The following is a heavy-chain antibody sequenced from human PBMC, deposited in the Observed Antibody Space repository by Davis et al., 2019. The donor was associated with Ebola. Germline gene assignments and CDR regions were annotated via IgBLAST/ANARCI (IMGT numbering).Heavy chain of an antibody. Sequence: GGSLRLSCAASDFTFGSYALFWVRQAPGKGLEWVAATSYDGTKSYYADSVKGRFTITRDNSKDKLYLQMDSLRAEDTAVYFCAKEGYFYESDFYYYVGGFYWYFDLWGRGTLVSVSS. J-gene: IGHJ2*01. D-gene: IGHD3-22*01. CDR1: DFTFGSYA. CDR3: AKEGYFYESDFYYYVGGFYWYFDL. V-gene: IGHV3-30-3*01. CDR2: TSYDGTKS.